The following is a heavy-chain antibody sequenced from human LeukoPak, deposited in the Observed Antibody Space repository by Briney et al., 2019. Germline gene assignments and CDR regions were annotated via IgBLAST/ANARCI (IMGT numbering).Heavy chain of an antibody. CDR3: AKEGAASSGWYGDAFDI. D-gene: IGHD6-19*01. CDR2: IKPDGSET. Sequence: PGGSLRLSCAASGFTLSNHWMYWVRQAPGKGLEWVANIKPDGSETFYVDSVKGRFTISRDNAKNSLYLQMNSLRAEDTAVYYCAKEGAASSGWYGDAFDIWGQGTMVTVSS. CDR1: GFTLSNHW. J-gene: IGHJ3*02. V-gene: IGHV3-7*05.